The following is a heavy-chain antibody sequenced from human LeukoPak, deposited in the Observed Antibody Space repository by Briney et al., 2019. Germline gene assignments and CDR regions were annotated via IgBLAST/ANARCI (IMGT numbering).Heavy chain of an antibody. CDR2: FDPEDGET. J-gene: IGHJ4*02. D-gene: IGHD6-19*01. V-gene: IGHV1-24*01. Sequence: ASVKVSCKVSGYTLTELSMHWVRHAPGKGLEWMGGFDPEDGETIYAQKFQGRVTMTEDTSTDTAYMELSSLRSEDTAVYYCATGKIQQWLVPLDYWGQGTLVTVSS. CDR3: ATGKIQQWLVPLDY. CDR1: GYTLTELS.